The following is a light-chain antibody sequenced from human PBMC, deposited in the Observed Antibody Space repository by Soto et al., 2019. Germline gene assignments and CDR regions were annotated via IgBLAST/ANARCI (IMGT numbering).Light chain of an antibody. CDR2: GNN. CDR3: QSYDSSLSGWV. J-gene: IGLJ3*02. Sequence: QSVLTQPPSVSAAPGQKVTISCSGSNSDMGNYALSWYQQLPGTAPKLLIYGNNNRPSGVPDRFSGSESGTSASLAISGLQAEDEADYYCQSYDSSLSGWVFGGGTKVTVL. CDR1: NSDMGNYA. V-gene: IGLV1-40*01.